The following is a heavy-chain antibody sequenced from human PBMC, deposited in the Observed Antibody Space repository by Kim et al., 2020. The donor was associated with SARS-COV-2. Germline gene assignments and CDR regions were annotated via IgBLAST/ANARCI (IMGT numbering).Heavy chain of an antibody. Sequence: SETLSLTCTVSGDSISTNYWSWIRQPAGKGLEWIGRVYTSGSTNYNPSLKSRVTMSIDTSRNQFSLRLSFVTAADTAVYYCARETHYQLLSAYYYYYYY. V-gene: IGHV4-4*07. CDR2: VYTSGST. CDR3: ARETHYQLLSAYYYYYYY. D-gene: IGHD2-21*01. CDR1: GDSISTNY. J-gene: IGHJ6*03.